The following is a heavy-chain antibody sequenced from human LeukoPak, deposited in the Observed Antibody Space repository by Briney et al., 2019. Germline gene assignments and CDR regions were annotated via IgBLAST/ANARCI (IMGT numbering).Heavy chain of an antibody. J-gene: IGHJ4*02. D-gene: IGHD6-19*01. CDR2: INPNSGGT. V-gene: IGHV1-2*02. Sequence: ASVKVSCKASGYTFTGYYMHWVRQAPGQGLEWMGWINPNSGGTNYAQKFQGRVTMTRDTSISTAYMELGRLRSDDTAVYYCARDLRLPGGWYRQLYFDYWGQGTLVTVSS. CDR1: GYTFTGYY. CDR3: ARDLRLPGGWYRQLYFDY.